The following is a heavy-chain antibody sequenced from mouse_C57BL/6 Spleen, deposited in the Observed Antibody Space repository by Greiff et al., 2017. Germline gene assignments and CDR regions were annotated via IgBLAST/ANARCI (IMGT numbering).Heavy chain of an antibody. CDR2: ILPGSGST. J-gene: IGHJ2*01. Sequence: QVQLQQSGAELMKPGASVKLSCKATGYTFTGYWIEWVKQRPGHGLEWIGEILPGSGSTNDNEKFKGKATFTADTSSNTAYMQLSSLTTEDSAIYYCASGIITTDDFDYWGQGTTLTVSS. D-gene: IGHD1-1*01. CDR3: ASGIITTDDFDY. CDR1: GYTFTGYW. V-gene: IGHV1-9*01.